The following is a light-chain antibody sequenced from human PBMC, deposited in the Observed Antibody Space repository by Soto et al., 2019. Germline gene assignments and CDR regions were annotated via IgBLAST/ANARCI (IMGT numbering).Light chain of an antibody. CDR1: SSNIGSNY. Sequence: QSVLTQPPSASGTPGQRVTISCSGSSSNIGSNYVYWYQQLTGTAPKLLIYRNNQRPSGVPDRFSGSKSGTSDSLAISGLRSEDEADYYCAAWDDSLSGQVFGGGTKLTVL. CDR3: AAWDDSLSGQV. V-gene: IGLV1-47*01. CDR2: RNN. J-gene: IGLJ2*01.